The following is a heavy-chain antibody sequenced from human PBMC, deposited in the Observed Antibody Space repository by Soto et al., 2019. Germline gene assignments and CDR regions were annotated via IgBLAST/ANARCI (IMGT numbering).Heavy chain of an antibody. J-gene: IGHJ5*02. CDR2: ISYDGSSK. D-gene: IGHD3-3*01. CDR1: GFTFSSYG. V-gene: IGHV3-30*18. CDR3: AKERDFWSGSPTFDP. Sequence: QVQLVESGGGVVQPGRSLRLSCAASGFTFSSYGMHWVRQAPGKGLEWVAVISYDGSSKYSADSVKGRFTISRDNSKNTLYLQMRSLRAEDTAVYYCAKERDFWSGSPTFDPWGQGTLVTVSS.